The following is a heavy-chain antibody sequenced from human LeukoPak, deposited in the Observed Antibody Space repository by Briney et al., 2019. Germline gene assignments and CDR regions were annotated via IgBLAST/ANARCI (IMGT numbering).Heavy chain of an antibody. D-gene: IGHD1-26*01. CDR3: ARDGWDSLTYNFYYYMDV. J-gene: IGHJ6*03. Sequence: PGGSLRLSCAASGFTFSTYGMHWVRQAPGKGLEWVAFIRYDGSIQSYADSVKGRFTISRDKSKNTVYLQMNSLRTEDTAVYSCARDGWDSLTYNFYYYMDVWGKGATVTIS. CDR2: IRYDGSIQ. CDR1: GFTFSTYG. V-gene: IGHV3-30*02.